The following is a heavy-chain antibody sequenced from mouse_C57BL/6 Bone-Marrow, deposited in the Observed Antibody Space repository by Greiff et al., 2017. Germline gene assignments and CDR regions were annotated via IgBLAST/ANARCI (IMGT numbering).Heavy chain of an antibody. Sequence: EVNVVESGGGLVKPGGSLKLSCAASGFTFSSYAMSWVRQTPEKRLEWVATISDGGSYTYYPDNVKGRFTISRDNAKNNLYLQMNHLNSKHTTMYYCAREPFFYYYGSSYVENWYFDVWGTGTTVTVSS. V-gene: IGHV5-4*01. CDR1: GFTFSSYA. J-gene: IGHJ1*03. CDR2: ISDGGSYT. CDR3: AREPFFYYYGSSYVENWYFDV. D-gene: IGHD1-1*01.